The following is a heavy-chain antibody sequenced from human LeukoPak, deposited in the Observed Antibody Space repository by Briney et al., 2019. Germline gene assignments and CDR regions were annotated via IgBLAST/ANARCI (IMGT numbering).Heavy chain of an antibody. CDR3: ARASRGELLIDY. D-gene: IGHD1-26*01. CDR1: RFTFSSYA. V-gene: IGHV3-64*01. Sequence: GGSLRLSCAASRFTFSSYAMHWVRHAPGKGLEYVSAISSNGGSTYYANSVKGRFTISRDNSKNTLYLQMGSLRAEDMAVYYSARASRGELLIDYWGQGTLVTVSS. J-gene: IGHJ4*02. CDR2: ISSNGGST.